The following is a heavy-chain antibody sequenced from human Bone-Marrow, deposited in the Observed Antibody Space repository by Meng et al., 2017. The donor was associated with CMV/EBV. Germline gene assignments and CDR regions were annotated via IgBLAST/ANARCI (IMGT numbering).Heavy chain of an antibody. J-gene: IGHJ6*02. V-gene: IGHV1-69*04. CDR2: IIPILGIA. Sequence: KISCAASGFTFSSYAMHWVRQAPGQGLEWMGRIIPILGIANYAQKFQGRVTITADKSTSTAYMELSSLRSEDTAVYYCARGNRDFWSDTRVGAWEGTTYYYGMDVWGQGTTVTVPS. CDR3: ARGNRDFWSDTRVGAWEGTTYYYGMDV. D-gene: IGHD3-3*01. CDR1: GFTFSSYA.